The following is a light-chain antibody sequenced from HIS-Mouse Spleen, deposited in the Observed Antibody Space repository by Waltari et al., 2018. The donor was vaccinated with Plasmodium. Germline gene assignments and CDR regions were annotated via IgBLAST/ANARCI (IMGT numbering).Light chain of an antibody. Sequence: AIQMTQSPSSLSASVGDRVTITCRASQGIRNDLVWYQQKQGKAPKLLISAASSLQSGVPSRFSGSGSGTDFTLTISSLQPEDFATYYCLQDYNYPYTFGQGTKLEIK. V-gene: IGKV1-6*01. J-gene: IGKJ2*01. CDR1: QGIRND. CDR2: AAS. CDR3: LQDYNYPYT.